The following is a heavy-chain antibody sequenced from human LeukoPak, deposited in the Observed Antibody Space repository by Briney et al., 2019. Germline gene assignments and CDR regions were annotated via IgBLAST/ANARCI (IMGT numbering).Heavy chain of an antibody. CDR3: ARDHLATVTTMFDY. J-gene: IGHJ4*02. CDR2: IWYDGSNK. V-gene: IGHV3-33*01. CDR1: GFTFSSYG. D-gene: IGHD4-17*01. Sequence: GGSLRLSCAASGFTFSSYGMHWVRQAPGKGLEWVAVIWYDGSNKYYADSVKGRFTISRDNSKNTLYLQMNSLRAEDTAVYYCARDHLATVTTMFDYWGQGTLVTVSS.